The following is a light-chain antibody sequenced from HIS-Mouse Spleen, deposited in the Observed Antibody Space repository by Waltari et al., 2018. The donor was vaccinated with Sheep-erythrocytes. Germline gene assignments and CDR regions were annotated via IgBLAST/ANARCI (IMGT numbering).Light chain of an antibody. Sequence: QSALTQPRSVSGSPGQSVTISCTGTSSDVGGYNYVSWYQQHPGKAPTLMIYDVSKRPPCVRDRFAGANDGNPDSLTISGLQAEDEADYYCCSYAGSYTFVFGTGTKVTVL. V-gene: IGLV2-11*01. CDR2: DVS. CDR1: SSDVGGYNY. J-gene: IGLJ1*01. CDR3: CSYAGSYTFV.